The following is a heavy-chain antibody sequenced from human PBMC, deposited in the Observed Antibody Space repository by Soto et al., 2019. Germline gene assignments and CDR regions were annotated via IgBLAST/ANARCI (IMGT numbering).Heavy chain of an antibody. CDR1: GFTFSSYG. V-gene: IGHV3-30*18. CDR3: AKDWWHLRYYFDY. J-gene: IGHJ4*02. Sequence: GGSLRLSCAASGFTFSSYGMHWVRQAPGKGLEWVAVISYDGSNKYYADSVKGRFTISRDNSKNTLYLQMNSLRAEDTAVYYCAKDWWHLRYYFDYWGQGTLVTVSS. CDR2: ISYDGSNK. D-gene: IGHD2-15*01.